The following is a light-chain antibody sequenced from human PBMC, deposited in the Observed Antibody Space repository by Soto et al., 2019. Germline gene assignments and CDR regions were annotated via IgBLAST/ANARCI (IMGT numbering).Light chain of an antibody. Sequence: EIVLTQSPGTLSLSPGERATLSCRASESVSSTHLVWYQQRPGQAPRLLIYGASNTASGIPHRFSGSGSGTDFTLTISRLEPEDFAVYYCHQDGRSPFTFGGGTKVDIK. J-gene: IGKJ4*01. CDR1: ESVSSTH. CDR2: GAS. CDR3: HQDGRSPFT. V-gene: IGKV3-20*01.